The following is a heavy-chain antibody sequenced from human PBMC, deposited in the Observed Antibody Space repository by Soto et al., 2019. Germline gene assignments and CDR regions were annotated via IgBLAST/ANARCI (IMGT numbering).Heavy chain of an antibody. CDR3: ARVRAGYYYDSSGYSYYYYGMDV. Sequence: PSETLSLTCTVPGGSISSYYWSWIRQPPGKGLEWIGYIYYSGSTNYNPSLKSRVTISVDTSKNQFSLKLSSVTAADTAVYYCARVRAGYYYDSSGYSYYYYGMDVWGQGTTVTVSS. V-gene: IGHV4-59*01. J-gene: IGHJ6*02. CDR2: IYYSGST. D-gene: IGHD3-22*01. CDR1: GGSISSYY.